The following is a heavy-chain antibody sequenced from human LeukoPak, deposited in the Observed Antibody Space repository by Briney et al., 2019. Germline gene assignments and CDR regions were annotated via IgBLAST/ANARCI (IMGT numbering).Heavy chain of an antibody. V-gene: IGHV1-69*05. D-gene: IGHD2-8*01. CDR1: GGTFSSYA. CDR2: IIPIFGTA. J-gene: IGHJ4*02. Sequence: SVKVSCKASGGTFSSYAISWVRQAPGQGLGWMGRIIPIFGTADYAQKFQGRVTITTDESTSTAYMELSSLRSEDTAVYYCARVSFNEYYFDYWGQGTLVTVSS. CDR3: ARVSFNEYYFDY.